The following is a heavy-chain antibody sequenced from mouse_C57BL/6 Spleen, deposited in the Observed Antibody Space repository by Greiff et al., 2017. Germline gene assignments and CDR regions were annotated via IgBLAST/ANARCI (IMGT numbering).Heavy chain of an antibody. D-gene: IGHD1-1*01. CDR2: IYPGDGDT. Sequence: QVQLQQSGPELVKPGASVKFSCKASGYAFSSYWMNWVKQRPGTGLEWIGRIYPGDGDTNYSGKFKGTATLTADTSSSTAYMQLISLTSEDSAVYFCAVYYGISYVPAWFAYWGQGTLVTVSA. V-gene: IGHV1-82*01. J-gene: IGHJ3*01. CDR3: AVYYGISYVPAWFAY. CDR1: GYAFSSYW.